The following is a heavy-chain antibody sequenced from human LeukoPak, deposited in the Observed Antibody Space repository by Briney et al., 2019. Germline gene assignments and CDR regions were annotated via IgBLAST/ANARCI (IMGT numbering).Heavy chain of an antibody. D-gene: IGHD5-24*01. CDR3: ARGRRDGYNLVDAFDI. CDR2: ISGSGGST. CDR1: GFTFSSYE. J-gene: IGHJ3*02. V-gene: IGHV3-48*03. Sequence: PGGSLRLSCAASGFTFSSYEMSWVRQAPGKGLEWVSAISGSGGSTYYTDSLKGRFTISRDNAKNSLFLQMNSLRAEDTAVYYCARGRRDGYNLVDAFDIWGQGTMVTVSS.